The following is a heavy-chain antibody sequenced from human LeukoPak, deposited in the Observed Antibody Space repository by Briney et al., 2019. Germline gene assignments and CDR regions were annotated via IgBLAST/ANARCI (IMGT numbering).Heavy chain of an antibody. V-gene: IGHV1-69*13. D-gene: IGHD3-16*01. CDR2: IIPIFGAA. CDR3: ARGRYDYVWGSPQYYFDY. Sequence: SVKVSCKASGGTFSSYAISWVRQAPGQGLEWMGGIIPIFGAANYAQKFQGRVTITADESTSTAYMELSSLRSEDTAVYYCARGRYDYVWGSPQYYFDYWGQGTLVTVSS. J-gene: IGHJ4*02. CDR1: GGTFSSYA.